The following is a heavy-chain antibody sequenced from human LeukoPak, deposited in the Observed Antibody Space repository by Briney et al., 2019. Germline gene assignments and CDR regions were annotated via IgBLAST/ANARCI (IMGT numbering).Heavy chain of an antibody. J-gene: IGHJ4*02. CDR2: MYYSGST. Sequence: SETLSLTCTVSGGSISSSYFYWDWIRQPSGKGLEWIGSMYYSGSTYYNPSLKSRVTISVDTSKNQFSLKLSSVTAADTAVYYCARSSRDGYNYFDYWGQGTLVTVSS. V-gene: IGHV4-39*01. CDR1: GGSISSSYFY. CDR3: ARSSRDGYNYFDY. D-gene: IGHD5-24*01.